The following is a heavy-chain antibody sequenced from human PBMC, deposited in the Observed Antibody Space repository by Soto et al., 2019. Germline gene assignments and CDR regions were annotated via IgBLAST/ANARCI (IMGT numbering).Heavy chain of an antibody. V-gene: IGHV4-59*01. CDR3: ARHLPSGRVDY. Sequence: SETLSLTCTVSGGSISSYYWSWIRQPPGKGLEWIGYIYYSGSTNYNPSLKSRVTISVDTSKNQFSLKLSSVTAADTAVYYCARHLPSGRVDYWGQGTLVTVSS. CDR1: GGSISSYY. CDR2: IYYSGST. J-gene: IGHJ4*02.